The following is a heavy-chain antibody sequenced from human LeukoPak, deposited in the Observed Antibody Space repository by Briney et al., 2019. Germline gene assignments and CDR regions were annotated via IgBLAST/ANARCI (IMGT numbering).Heavy chain of an antibody. J-gene: IGHJ6*03. CDR3: ARGAHFLKYYMDV. CDR2: IHYSGKA. V-gene: IGHV4-59*12. Sequence: SETLSLTCTVSGGSISGYYWTWTRQPPGKGLEWIGQIHYSGKADYNPSLRSRITISVDTSKNQMFLKLTSVTAADTAVYYCARGAHFLKYYMDVWGKGTTVTVSS. CDR1: GGSISGYY.